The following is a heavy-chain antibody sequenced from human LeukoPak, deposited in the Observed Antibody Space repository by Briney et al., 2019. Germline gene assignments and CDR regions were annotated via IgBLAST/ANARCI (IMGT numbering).Heavy chain of an antibody. Sequence: ASVKVSCKASACTFTGYYLHWVRQAPGQGVQWMGWINPNSGGTNYGQDFQGRVTMTRDTSISTGYMELSRLTSDDTAVYYCARAKDFYSGMDLWGQGTTVTVSS. J-gene: IGHJ6*02. CDR2: INPNSGGT. CDR3: ARAKDFYSGMDL. CDR1: ACTFTGYY. V-gene: IGHV1-2*02.